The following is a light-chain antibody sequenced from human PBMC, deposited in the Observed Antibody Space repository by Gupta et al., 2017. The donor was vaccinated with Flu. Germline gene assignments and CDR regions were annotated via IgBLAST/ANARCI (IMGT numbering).Light chain of an antibody. J-gene: IGKJ2*01. CDR3: QQKDT. CDR1: QSISSY. CDR2: GAS. Sequence: DIQVTQSPSSLSASVGGRVTITCRTGQSISSYVNWYQQKPGEAPRLRIYGASRLHSGVTSRFSGSASGTDFTRTSSSVEPDYFVTHDGQQKDTFGQGTKLEIK. V-gene: IGKV1-39*01.